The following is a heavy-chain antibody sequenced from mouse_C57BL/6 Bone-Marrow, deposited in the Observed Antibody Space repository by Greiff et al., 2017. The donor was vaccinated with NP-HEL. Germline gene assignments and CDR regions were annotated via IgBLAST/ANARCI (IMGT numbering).Heavy chain of an antibody. CDR1: GYTFTSYG. V-gene: IGHV1-81*01. CDR3: ASGTYDGYYVPFAY. CDR2: IYPRSGNT. Sequence: QVQLQQPGAELVKPGASVKLSCKASGYTFTSYGISWVKQRTGQGLEWIGEIYPRSGNTYYNEKFKGKATLTADKSSSTAYMELRSLTSEDSAVYFCASGTYDGYYVPFAYWGQGTLVTVSA. J-gene: IGHJ3*01. D-gene: IGHD2-3*01.